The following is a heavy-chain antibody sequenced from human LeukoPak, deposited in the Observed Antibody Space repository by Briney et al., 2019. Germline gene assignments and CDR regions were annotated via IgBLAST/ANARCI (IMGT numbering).Heavy chain of an antibody. D-gene: IGHD6-13*01. V-gene: IGHV1-18*04. CDR2: ISAYNGNT. CDR1: GYTFTSYG. Sequence: ASVKVSCKASGYTFTSYGISWVRQAPGQGLEWMGWISAYNGNTNYAQKLQGRVTMTTDTSTSTAYMELRSLRSDDTAVYYCARHPIAAATDYFDYWGQGTLVTVSS. CDR3: ARHPIAAATDYFDY. J-gene: IGHJ4*02.